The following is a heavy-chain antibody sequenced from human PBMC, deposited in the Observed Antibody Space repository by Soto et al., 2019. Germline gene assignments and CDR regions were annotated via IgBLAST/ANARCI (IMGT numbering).Heavy chain of an antibody. D-gene: IGHD3-10*02. J-gene: IGHJ4*02. CDR3: ARGIGFDYVN. Sequence: GESLKISCAVSGFNVMSYWMSWVRQAPGKGLEWVASIKEDGSEIYYLHSVRGRFSISRDSAGNALHLTLNYLSAEDTGVYFCARGIGFDYVNWGQESLVTVGS. CDR1: GFNVMSYW. V-gene: IGHV3-7*01. CDR2: IKEDGSEI.